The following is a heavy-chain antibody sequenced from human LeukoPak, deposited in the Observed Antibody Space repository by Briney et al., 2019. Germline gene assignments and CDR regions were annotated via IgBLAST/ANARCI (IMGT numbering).Heavy chain of an antibody. CDR3: AKDLGNSFDY. V-gene: IGHV3-30*02. J-gene: IGHJ4*02. Sequence: GGSLRLSCAASGFTFSSYGMHWVRQAPGKGLEWVAFIRYDGGDKYYADSVKGRFTISRDNSKNALYLQMNSLRAEGTAVYYCAKDLGNSFDYWGQGTLVTVSS. CDR1: GFTFSSYG. CDR2: IRYDGGDK. D-gene: IGHD4-23*01.